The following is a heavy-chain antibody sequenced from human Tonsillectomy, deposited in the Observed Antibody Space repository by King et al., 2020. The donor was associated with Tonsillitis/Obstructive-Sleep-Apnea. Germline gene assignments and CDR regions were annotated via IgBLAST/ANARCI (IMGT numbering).Heavy chain of an antibody. CDR1: GGSISSYY. V-gene: IGHV4-4*07. J-gene: IGHJ5*02. Sequence: VQLQESGPGLVKPSETLSLTCTVSGGSISSYYWSWLRQPAGKGLEWIGRIYTSGSTNYNPSLKSRVTMSVDTSKNQFSLKLSSVTAADTAVYYCAGFSYDYVWGSYPVGQGTLVTVSS. D-gene: IGHD3-16*01. CDR2: IYTSGST. CDR3: AGFSYDYVWGSYP.